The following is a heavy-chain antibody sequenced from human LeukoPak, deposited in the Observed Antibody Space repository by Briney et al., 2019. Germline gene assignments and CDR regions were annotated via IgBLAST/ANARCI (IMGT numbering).Heavy chain of an antibody. J-gene: IGHJ5*02. V-gene: IGHV5-10-1*01. CDR1: GYSFTSYW. D-gene: IGHD7-27*01. Sequence: GESLKIFCKGSGYSFTSYWITWVRQMPGKGLEWMGRIDPSDSYTNYSPSFQGHVTISTDKSINTAYLQWSSLKASDTAIYYCARLGSNNYFDPWGQGTLVSVSS. CDR3: ARLGSNNYFDP. CDR2: IDPSDSYT.